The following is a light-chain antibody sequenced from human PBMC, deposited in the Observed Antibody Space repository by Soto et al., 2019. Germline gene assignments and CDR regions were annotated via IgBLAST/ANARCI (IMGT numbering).Light chain of an antibody. CDR2: LEGSGSY. CDR1: SGHSSYI. V-gene: IGLV4-60*03. CDR3: ETWDSNTLV. J-gene: IGLJ2*01. Sequence: QSVLTQSSSASASLGSSVKLTCTLSSGHSSYIIAWHQQQPGKAPRYLMKLEGSGSYNKGSGVPDRFSGSSSGADRYLTISNLQSEDEADYYCETWDSNTLVFSGGTKLTVL.